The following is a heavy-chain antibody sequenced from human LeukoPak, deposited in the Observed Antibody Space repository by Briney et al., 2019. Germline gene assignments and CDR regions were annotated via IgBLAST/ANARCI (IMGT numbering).Heavy chain of an antibody. CDR3: ARGRGATVVTD. D-gene: IGHD4-23*01. V-gene: IGHV4-34*01. CDR2: INHSGST. J-gene: IGHJ4*02. CDR1: GGSFSGYY. Sequence: SETLSLTCAVYGGSFSGYYWSWIRQPPGKGLEWIGEINHSGSTNYNPSLKSRVTISVDTSKNQFSLKLSSVTAADTAVYYCARGRGATVVTDWGQGTLVTVSS.